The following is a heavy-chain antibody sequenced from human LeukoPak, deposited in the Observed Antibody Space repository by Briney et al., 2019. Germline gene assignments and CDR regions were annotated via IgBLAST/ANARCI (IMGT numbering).Heavy chain of an antibody. V-gene: IGHV1-2*02. J-gene: IGHJ4*02. CDR3: ARSNDYGDRVDY. CDR2: IDPNSGDT. D-gene: IGHD4-17*01. Sequence: ASVKVSCKASGYTFTDYYMHWVRQAPGQGLEWMGWIDPNSGDTNYAQKFQGRVTMTTDTSTSTAYMELRSLRSDDTAVYYCARSNDYGDRVDYWGQGTLVTVSS. CDR1: GYTFTDYY.